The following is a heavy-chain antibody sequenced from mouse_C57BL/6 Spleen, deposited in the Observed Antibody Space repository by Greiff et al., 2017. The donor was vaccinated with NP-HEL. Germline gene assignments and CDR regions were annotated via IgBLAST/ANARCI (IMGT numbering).Heavy chain of an antibody. V-gene: IGHV1-55*01. D-gene: IGHD2-3*01. J-gene: IGHJ3*01. CDR1: GYTFTSYW. CDR3: ARAFDGYYVGCAY. CDR2: IYPGSGST. Sequence: QVQLKQPGAELVKPGASVKMSCKASGYTFTSYWITWVKQRPGQGLEWIGDIYPGSGSTNYNEKFKSKATLTVDTSSSTAYMQLSSLTSEDSAVYYCARAFDGYYVGCAYWGQGTLVTVSA.